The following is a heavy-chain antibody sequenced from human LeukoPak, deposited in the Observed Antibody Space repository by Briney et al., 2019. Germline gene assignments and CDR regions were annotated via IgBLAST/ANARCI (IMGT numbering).Heavy chain of an antibody. CDR3: ARSSKAESTRYSSGWYSGPPYYYGMDV. J-gene: IGHJ6*02. CDR2: ISYDESNK. V-gene: IGHV3-30*03. D-gene: IGHD6-19*01. CDR1: GFTFSSYG. Sequence: GGSLRLSCAASGFTFSSYGMHWVRQAPGKGLEWVAVISYDESNKYYADSVRGRFTISRDNSKNTLYLQMNSLRAEDTAVYYCARSSKAESTRYSSGWYSGPPYYYGMDVWGQGATVTVSS.